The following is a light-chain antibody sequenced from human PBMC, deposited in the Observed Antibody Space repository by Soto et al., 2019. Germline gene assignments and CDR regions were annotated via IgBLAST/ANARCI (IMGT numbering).Light chain of an antibody. CDR3: QQHYQWPIT. V-gene: IGKV3D-15*01. Sequence: ERVMTQSPNILCVSPGHRPSLSYMASQTVGASLAWYKQRPGQAPRLFCYRISTRATGIPARFSGSGSGTEFTLTINSLKSEDFAVYYCQQHYQWPITFGQGPRLEIK. CDR2: RIS. J-gene: IGKJ5*01. CDR1: QTVGAS.